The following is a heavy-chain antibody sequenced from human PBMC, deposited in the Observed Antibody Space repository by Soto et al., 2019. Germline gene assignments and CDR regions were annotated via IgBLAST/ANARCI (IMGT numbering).Heavy chain of an antibody. J-gene: IGHJ6*02. CDR1: GGTFSSYA. CDR3: ARDGSSGPRYYYGMDV. CDR2: IIPIFGTA. V-gene: IGHV1-69*01. Sequence: QVQLVQSGAEVKKPGSSVKVPCKASGGTFSSYAISWVRQAPGQGLEWMGGIIPIFGTANYAQKFQGRVTITADESTSTAYMELSSLRSEDTAVYYCARDGSSGPRYYYGMDVWGQGTTVTVSS. D-gene: IGHD2-15*01.